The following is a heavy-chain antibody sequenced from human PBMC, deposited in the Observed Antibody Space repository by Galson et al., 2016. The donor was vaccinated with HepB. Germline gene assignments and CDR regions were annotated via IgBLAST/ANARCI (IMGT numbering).Heavy chain of an antibody. V-gene: IGHV4-59*01. CDR2: IYFSVRT. CDR3: ARTGVHEYWSGYPEAFFDY. Sequence: ETLSLTCSVSGDSISSYYWSWIRQPPGKGLEWMGYIYFSVRTSYTPSLKSRLTISVDTSKNQFSLELTSVTASDTAVYFCARTGVHEYWSGYPEAFFDYWGQGILVTVSS. CDR1: GDSISSYY. D-gene: IGHD3-3*01. J-gene: IGHJ4*02.